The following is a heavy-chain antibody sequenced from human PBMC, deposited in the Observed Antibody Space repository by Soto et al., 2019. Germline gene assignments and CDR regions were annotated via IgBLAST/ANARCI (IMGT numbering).Heavy chain of an antibody. CDR1: GGSIKSGGYY. D-gene: IGHD2-15*01. Sequence: SETLSLTCNVSGGSIKSGGYYWGWIRQPPGKGLEWIGYIHYRGRTSYNPSLESRASISLDTSGHHFSLKLTSVTAADTAVYYCARCRDAFGFDSWGQGTLVT. V-gene: IGHV4-31*03. J-gene: IGHJ4*02. CDR3: ARCRDAFGFDS. CDR2: IHYRGRT.